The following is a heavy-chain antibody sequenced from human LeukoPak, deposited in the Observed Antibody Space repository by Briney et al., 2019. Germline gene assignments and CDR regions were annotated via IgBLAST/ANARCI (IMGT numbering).Heavy chain of an antibody. V-gene: IGHV4-59*08. Sequence: SETLSLTCTVSGGSISSYYWSWIRQPPGKGLEWIGYNYYSGSTNYNPSLKSRVTISVDTSKNQFSLKLSSVTAADTAVYYCARQGSWIVDYWGQGTLVTVSS. D-gene: IGHD6-13*01. CDR1: GGSISSYY. CDR3: ARQGSWIVDY. J-gene: IGHJ4*02. CDR2: NYYSGST.